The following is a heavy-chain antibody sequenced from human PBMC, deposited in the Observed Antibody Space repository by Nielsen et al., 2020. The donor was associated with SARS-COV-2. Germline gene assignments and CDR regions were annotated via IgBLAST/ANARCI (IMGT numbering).Heavy chain of an antibody. CDR3: AKISGSQRHYFDF. CDR2: IGTTGDKT. CDR1: GFTFSSYS. V-gene: IGHV3-23*01. D-gene: IGHD1-26*01. J-gene: IGHJ4*02. Sequence: GGSLRLSCAASGFTFSSYSMHWVRQAPGKGLEWVSSIGTTGDKTFYADSVKGRFTISRDNSKNTLYLQLNSLRAEDTAVFYCAKISGSQRHYFDFWGQGALVTVSS.